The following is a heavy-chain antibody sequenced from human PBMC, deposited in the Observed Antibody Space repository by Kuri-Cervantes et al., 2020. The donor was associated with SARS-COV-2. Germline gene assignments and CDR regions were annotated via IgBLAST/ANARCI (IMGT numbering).Heavy chain of an antibody. D-gene: IGHD2-8*01. CDR3: ATRGEWHWVYAMVGYYFDY. Sequence: ASVKVSCKASGYTFTSYDINWVRQATGQGLEWMGWMNPNSGNTGYAQKFQGRVTMTRNTSISTAYMELSSLRSEDTAVYYCATRGEWHWVYAMVGYYFDYWGQGTLVTVSS. J-gene: IGHJ4*02. CDR1: GYTFTSYD. CDR2: MNPNSGNT. V-gene: IGHV1-8*01.